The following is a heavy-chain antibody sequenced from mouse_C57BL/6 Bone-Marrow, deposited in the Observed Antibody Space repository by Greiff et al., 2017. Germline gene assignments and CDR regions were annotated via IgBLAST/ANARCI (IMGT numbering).Heavy chain of an antibody. CDR1: GFTFSSYA. D-gene: IGHD2-3*01. J-gene: IGHJ3*01. V-gene: IGHV5-9-1*02. CDR2: ISSGGDYI. CDR3: TRGIGYYSWFAY. Sequence: EVKVVESGEGLVKPGGSLKLSCAASGFTFSSYAMSWVRQTPEKRLEWVAYISSGGDYIYYADTVKGRFTISRDNARNTLYLQMRSLKSEDTAMYYCTRGIGYYSWFAYWGQGTLVTVSA.